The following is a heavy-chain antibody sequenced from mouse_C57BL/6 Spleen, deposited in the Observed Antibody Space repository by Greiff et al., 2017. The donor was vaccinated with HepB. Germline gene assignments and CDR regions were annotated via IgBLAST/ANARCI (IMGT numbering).Heavy chain of an antibody. CDR2: IYPGDGDT. J-gene: IGHJ4*01. CDR3: ARSTAQATRGAMDY. CDR1: GYAFSSYW. V-gene: IGHV1-80*01. Sequence: QVQLKESGAELVKPGASVKISCKASGYAFSSYWMNWVKQRPGKGLEWIGQIYPGDGDTNYNGKFKGKATLTADKSSSTAYMQLSSLTSEDSAVYFCARSTAQATRGAMDYWGQGTSVTVSS. D-gene: IGHD3-2*02.